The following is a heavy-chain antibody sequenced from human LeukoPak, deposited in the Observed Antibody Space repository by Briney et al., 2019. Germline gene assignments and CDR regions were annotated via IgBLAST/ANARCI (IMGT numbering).Heavy chain of an antibody. CDR3: ARDSVLTMMDY. CDR2: IYTSGST. CDR1: GDSISNFY. D-gene: IGHD3-22*01. V-gene: IGHV4-4*07. J-gene: IGHJ4*02. Sequence: PSETLSLTCTVSGDSISNFYWSWIRQPAGKGLEWIGRIYTSGSTNYNPSLKSRVTISVDTSKNQFSLKLSSVTAADTAVYYCARDSVLTMMDYWGQGTLVTVSS.